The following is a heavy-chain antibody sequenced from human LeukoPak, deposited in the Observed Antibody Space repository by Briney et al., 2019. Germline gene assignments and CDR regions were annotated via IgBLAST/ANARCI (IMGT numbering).Heavy chain of an antibody. J-gene: IGHJ4*02. D-gene: IGHD1-26*01. Sequence: ASVKVSCKASGGTFSSYAISRVRQAPGQGLEWMGRIIPILGIANYAQKFQGRVTITADKSTSTAYMELSSLRSDDTAVYYCAREPLLRDGDYWGQGTLVTVSS. CDR1: GGTFSSYA. CDR2: IIPILGIA. V-gene: IGHV1-69*04. CDR3: AREPLLRDGDY.